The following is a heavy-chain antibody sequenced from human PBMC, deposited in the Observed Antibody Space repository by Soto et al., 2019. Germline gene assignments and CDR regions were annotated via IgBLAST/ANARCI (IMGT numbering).Heavy chain of an antibody. CDR1: GFTFGSFT. D-gene: IGHD3-16*01. Sequence: EVHLVEAGGGLVKPGESLTLSCAASGFTFGSFTLNWVRQAPGKGLEWVSSIGSSSAYIYYAESVKGRFTISRDNARSTLYLQMNSLRLDDTAVYFCARDGLTFGGDWGQGTLVAVSS. V-gene: IGHV3-21*06. J-gene: IGHJ4*02. CDR3: ARDGLTFGGD. CDR2: IGSSSAYI.